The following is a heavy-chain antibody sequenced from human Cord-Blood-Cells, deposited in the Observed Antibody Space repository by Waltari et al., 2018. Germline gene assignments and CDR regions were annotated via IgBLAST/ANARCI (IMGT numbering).Heavy chain of an antibody. J-gene: IGHJ2*01. CDR2: ISGSGGST. Sequence: EVQLLESGGGLVQPGGSLRLSCAASGFTFSSYAMGWVRTAPGKGLEWVSAISGSGGSTYYADSVKGRFTISRDNSKNTLYLQMNSLRAEDTAVYYCAKDIAPGDYRYFDLWGSGTLVTVSS. D-gene: IGHD4-17*01. V-gene: IGHV3-23*01. CDR3: AKDIAPGDYRYFDL. CDR1: GFTFSSYA.